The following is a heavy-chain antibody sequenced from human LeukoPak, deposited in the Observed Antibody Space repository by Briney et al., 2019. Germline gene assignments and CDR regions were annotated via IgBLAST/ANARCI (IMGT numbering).Heavy chain of an antibody. D-gene: IGHD5/OR15-5a*01. CDR2: ISSSSSYI. Sequence: GGSLRLPCAASGFTFRNYWMNWVRQAPGKGLEWVSSISSSSSYIYYADSVKGRFTISRDNAKNSLYLQMNSLRAEDTAVYYCARSKAPDYWGQGTLVTVSS. CDR1: GFTFRNYW. J-gene: IGHJ4*02. V-gene: IGHV3-21*01. CDR3: ARSKAPDY.